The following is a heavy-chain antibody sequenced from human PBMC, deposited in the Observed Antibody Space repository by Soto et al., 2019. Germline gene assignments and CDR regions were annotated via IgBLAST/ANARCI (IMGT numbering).Heavy chain of an antibody. J-gene: IGHJ4*02. CDR1: GGSISGYY. CDR3: ARISGGPIC. Sequence: PSETLSLTCTVSGGSISGYYWHWFRQPAGKRLEWIGRIHTGGATDYSPSLRSRLDMSIDTSKNQLSLRLNYMTAADTAIYYCARISGGPICWGRGNLVTVSS. D-gene: IGHD2-15*01. CDR2: IHTGGAT. V-gene: IGHV4-4*07.